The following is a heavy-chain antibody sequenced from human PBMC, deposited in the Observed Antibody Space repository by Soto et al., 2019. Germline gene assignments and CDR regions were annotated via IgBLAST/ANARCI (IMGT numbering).Heavy chain of an antibody. CDR3: ARTAAAGKYYYGVDV. D-gene: IGHD6-13*01. Sequence: PGESLKISCKGSGYSFTSYWVGWVRQMPGKGLEWMGIIWPGDSDTRYSPSFQGQVTISVDKSISTAYLQWSSLKASDTAMYYCARTAAAGKYYYGVDVWGQGTTVTAP. J-gene: IGHJ6*02. CDR2: IWPGDSDT. V-gene: IGHV5-51*01. CDR1: GYSFTSYW.